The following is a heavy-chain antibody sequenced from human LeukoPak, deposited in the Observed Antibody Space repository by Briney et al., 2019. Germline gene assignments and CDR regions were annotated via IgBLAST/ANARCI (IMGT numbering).Heavy chain of an antibody. D-gene: IGHD1/OR15-1a*01. J-gene: IGHJ4*02. CDR2: IIPILGIA. CDR3: ARDGGTGTFDY. Sequence: GASVKVSCKASGGTFSSYTISWVRQAPGQGLEWVGRIIPILGIANYAQKFQGRVTITANKSTSTAYMELSSLRSEDTAVYYCARDGGTGTFDYWGQGTLVTVSS. V-gene: IGHV1-69*04. CDR1: GGTFSSYT.